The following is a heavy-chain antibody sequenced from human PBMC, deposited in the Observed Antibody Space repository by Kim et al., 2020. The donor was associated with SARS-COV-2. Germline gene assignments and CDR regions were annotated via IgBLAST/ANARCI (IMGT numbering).Heavy chain of an antibody. CDR2: IYPGDSDT. D-gene: IGHD3-10*01. CDR3: ASPISSSGDGMDV. CDR1: GYSFTSYW. Sequence: GESLKISCKGSGYSFTSYWIGWVRQMPGKGLEWMGIIYPGDSDTRYSPSFQGQVTISADKSISTAYLQWSSLKASDTAMYYCASPISSSGDGMDVWGQGTTVTVSS. V-gene: IGHV5-51*01. J-gene: IGHJ6*02.